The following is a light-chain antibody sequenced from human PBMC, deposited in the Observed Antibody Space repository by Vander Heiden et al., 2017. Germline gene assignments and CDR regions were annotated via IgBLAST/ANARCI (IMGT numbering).Light chain of an antibody. CDR2: DAS. V-gene: IGKV3-11*01. J-gene: IGKJ1*01. Sequence: EIGLPQSPATLSLSPGERATLSCRASQSVSSYLAWYQQKPGQAPRLLIYDASNRATGIPARFSGSGSGTDFTLTISSLEPEDFAVYYCQQRSNWPWTFGQGTKVEIK. CDR1: QSVSSY. CDR3: QQRSNWPWT.